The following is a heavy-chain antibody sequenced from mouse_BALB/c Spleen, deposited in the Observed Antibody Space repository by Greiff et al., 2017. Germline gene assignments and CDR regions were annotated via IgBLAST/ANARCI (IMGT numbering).Heavy chain of an antibody. CDR2: ISSGGST. J-gene: IGHJ4*01. D-gene: IGHD2-2*01. Sequence: EVHLVESGGGLVKPGGSLKLSCAASGFTFSSYAMSWVRQTPEKRLEWVASISSGGSTYYPDSVKGRFTISRDNARNILYLQMSSLRSEDTAMYYCARDEWLRPPYAMDYWGQGTSVTVSS. CDR3: ARDEWLRPPYAMDY. CDR1: GFTFSSYA. V-gene: IGHV5-6-5*01.